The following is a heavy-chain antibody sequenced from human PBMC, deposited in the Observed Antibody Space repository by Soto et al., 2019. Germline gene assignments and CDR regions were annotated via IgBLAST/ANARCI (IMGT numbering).Heavy chain of an antibody. D-gene: IGHD2-2*01. V-gene: IGHV5-10-1*01. CDR1: GYNFISYW. CDR2: IDPSDSYT. J-gene: IGHJ4*02. CDR3: TKQAGDQPIDD. Sequence: PGESLKISCKASGYNFISYWINWVRQKPGKGLEWMGRIDPSDSYTNYSPSFQGHVTISADKSISTAYLQWSSLKASDTAMYYCTKQAGDQPIDDWRQGTLVTVSS.